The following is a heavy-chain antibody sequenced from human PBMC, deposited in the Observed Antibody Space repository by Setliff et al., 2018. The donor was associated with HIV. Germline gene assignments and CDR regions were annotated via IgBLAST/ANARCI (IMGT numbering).Heavy chain of an antibody. V-gene: IGHV1-3*01. D-gene: IGHD2-15*01. J-gene: IGHJ5*02. Sequence: GASVKVSCKASGYTFTSYAMHWVRQAPGQRLEWMGWINAGNGNTKYSQTFQGRVTITRDTSASTAYMELSSLRSEDTAVYYCARDGCSGQRCYLFNWFDPWGQGTLVTVSS. CDR2: INAGNGNT. CDR3: ARDGCSGQRCYLFNWFDP. CDR1: GYTFTSYA.